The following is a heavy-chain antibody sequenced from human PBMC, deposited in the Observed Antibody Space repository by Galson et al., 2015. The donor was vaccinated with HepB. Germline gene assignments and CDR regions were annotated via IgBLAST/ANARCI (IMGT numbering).Heavy chain of an antibody. Sequence: SLRLSCAASGFIFSSHAMSWVRQAPGKGPECVSALSGRSVGPYYADSVKGRFTISRDNSKNTLYLQMSSLRAEDTAVYYCARRADPRAFDIWGQGTMVTVSS. CDR1: GFIFSSHA. J-gene: IGHJ3*02. CDR3: ARRADPRAFDI. V-gene: IGHV3-23*01. CDR2: LSGRSVGP.